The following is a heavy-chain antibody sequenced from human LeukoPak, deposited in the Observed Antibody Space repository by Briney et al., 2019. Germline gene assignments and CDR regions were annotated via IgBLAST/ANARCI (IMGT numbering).Heavy chain of an antibody. CDR3: ATTTIRLGY. Sequence: SETLSLTCTVSGYSISSGYYWGWIRQPPGKGLEWIGSIYYSGSTYHNPSLKSRVTISVDTSKNQFSLKLSSVTAADTAVYYCATTTIRLGYWGQGTLVTVSS. J-gene: IGHJ4*02. V-gene: IGHV4-38-2*02. CDR2: IYYSGST. D-gene: IGHD1-26*01. CDR1: GYSISSGYY.